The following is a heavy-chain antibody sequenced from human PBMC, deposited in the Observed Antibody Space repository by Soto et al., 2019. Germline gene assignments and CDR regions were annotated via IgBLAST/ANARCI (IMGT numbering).Heavy chain of an antibody. V-gene: IGHV3-23*01. D-gene: IGHD2-15*01. CDR1: GFTFSSYA. J-gene: IGHJ5*01. CDR3: AKGPPGYCSGGSCCIDS. Sequence: PGGSLRLSCAASGFTFSSYAMSWVRQAPGKGLGWVSAISGSGGSTYYADSVKGRFTISRDNSKNTLYLQMNSLRAEDTAVYYCAKGPPGYCSGGSCCIDSWGQGTLVTVSS. CDR2: ISGSGGST.